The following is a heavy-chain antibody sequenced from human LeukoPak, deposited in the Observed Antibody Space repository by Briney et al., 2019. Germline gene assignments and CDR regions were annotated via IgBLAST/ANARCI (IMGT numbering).Heavy chain of an antibody. V-gene: IGHV3-21*04. CDR2: IASSSNI. D-gene: IGHD3-22*01. J-gene: IGHJ4*02. Sequence: GGSLRLSCAASGFTFSTYSMNWVRQAPGKGLEWVSSIASSSNIYYADSVKGRFTISRDSSKNTLYLQMNSLRAEDTAMYYCAKAPDSSGYYYISDYWGQGTLVTVSS. CDR3: AKAPDSSGYYYISDY. CDR1: GFTFSTYS.